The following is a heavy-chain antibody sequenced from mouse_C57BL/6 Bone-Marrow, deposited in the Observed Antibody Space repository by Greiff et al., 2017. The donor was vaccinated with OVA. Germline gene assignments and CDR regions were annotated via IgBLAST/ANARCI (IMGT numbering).Heavy chain of an antibody. D-gene: IGHD1-1*01. J-gene: IGHJ1*03. CDR3: ARHPPGYYGSSDVNFDD. CDR2: ISSGGSYT. CDR1: GFTFSSYG. Sequence: EVKLVESGGDLVKPGGSLKLSCAASGFTFSSYGMSWVRQTPDKRLEWVATISSGGSYTYYPDSVKGRFTISRDNAKNTLYLQMSSPESEDIAMYYCARHPPGYYGSSDVNFDDWGTGTTVTVSS. V-gene: IGHV5-6*01.